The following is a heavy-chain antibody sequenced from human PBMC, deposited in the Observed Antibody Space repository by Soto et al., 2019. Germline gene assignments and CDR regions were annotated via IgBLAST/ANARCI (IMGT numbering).Heavy chain of an antibody. CDR1: GGSITSYH. Sequence: SETLSLTCVVSGGSITSYHWSWIRQFPGKGLEWIAYTAYTGNTNYNPSLKSRVTITVDTAKNQFSLNLRSVTAADTAMYFCARRERYYGSPGWFDPWGPGTLVTVSS. CDR3: ARRERYYGSPGWFDP. D-gene: IGHD3-10*01. J-gene: IGHJ5*02. V-gene: IGHV4-59*08. CDR2: TAYTGNT.